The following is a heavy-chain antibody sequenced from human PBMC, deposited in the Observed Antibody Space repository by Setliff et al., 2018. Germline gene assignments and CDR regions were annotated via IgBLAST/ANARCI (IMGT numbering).Heavy chain of an antibody. CDR2: ISSGGDGK. Sequence: GGSLRLSCAASGFSLNSFRMTWIRQPPGKGLEWVSSISSGGDGKYYADPVKGRFTISRDNADNSLYLQMNSLRVEDTAVYYCARDNTLFGVVITGSWFDPWGQGTLVTVSS. J-gene: IGHJ5*02. CDR3: ARDNTLFGVVITGSWFDP. D-gene: IGHD3-3*01. CDR1: GFSLNSFR. V-gene: IGHV3-21*01.